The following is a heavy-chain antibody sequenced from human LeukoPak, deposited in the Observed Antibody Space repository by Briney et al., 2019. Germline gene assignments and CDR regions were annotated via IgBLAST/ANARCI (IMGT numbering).Heavy chain of an antibody. CDR3: ARDPTITMVRGD. V-gene: IGHV1-46*01. CDR1: GYTFTSYY. Sequence: ASVKVSCKASGYTFTSYYMHWVRQAPGQGLEWMGIINPSGGSTSYAQTFQGRVTMTRDTSTSTVYMELSSLRSEDTAVYYCARDPTITMVRGDWGQGTLVTVSS. J-gene: IGHJ4*02. D-gene: IGHD3-10*01. CDR2: INPSGGST.